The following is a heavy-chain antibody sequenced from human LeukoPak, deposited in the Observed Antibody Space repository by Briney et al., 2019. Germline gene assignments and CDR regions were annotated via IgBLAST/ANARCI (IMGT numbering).Heavy chain of an antibody. V-gene: IGHV4-34*01. Sequence: SETLSLTCAVYGGSFSGYYWSWIRQPPGKGLEWIGEINHSGSTNYNPSLKIRVTISVDTSKNQFSLKLSSVTAADTAVYYCARGHRRYCSSTSCYAHNWFDPWGQGTLVTVSS. CDR3: ARGHRRYCSSTSCYAHNWFDP. CDR2: INHSGST. D-gene: IGHD2-2*01. J-gene: IGHJ5*02. CDR1: GGSFSGYY.